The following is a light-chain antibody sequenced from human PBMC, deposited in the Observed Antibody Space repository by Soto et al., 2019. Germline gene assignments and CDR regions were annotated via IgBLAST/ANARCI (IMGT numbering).Light chain of an antibody. Sequence: QLVLTQPPSASGTPGQRVTISCSGSSSNIETNTVNWFQQLSGTAPKLLIYFDNQRPSGVPDRFSGSKSGTSASLAISGLQSEDEADYYCAAWDDSLNGVLFGGGTKLTVL. CDR1: SSNIETNT. J-gene: IGLJ2*01. CDR2: FDN. CDR3: AAWDDSLNGVL. V-gene: IGLV1-44*01.